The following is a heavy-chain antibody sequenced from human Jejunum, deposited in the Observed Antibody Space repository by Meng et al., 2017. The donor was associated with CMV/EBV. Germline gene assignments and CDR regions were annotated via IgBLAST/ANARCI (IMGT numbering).Heavy chain of an antibody. V-gene: IGHV2-5*02. Sequence: QIPLKESGPTLVKPTQTLTLTCTFSGFSPSTKGVGVGWIRQPPGKALEWLALIYWDDDMRYSPSLKSRLALSKDTSKNQVVLTMTNMDPVDTATYYCAHRGYDDSTDYLDYWGQGTLVTVSS. D-gene: IGHD3-22*01. CDR3: AHRGYDDSTDYLDY. CDR2: IYWDDDM. J-gene: IGHJ4*02. CDR1: GFSPSTKGVG.